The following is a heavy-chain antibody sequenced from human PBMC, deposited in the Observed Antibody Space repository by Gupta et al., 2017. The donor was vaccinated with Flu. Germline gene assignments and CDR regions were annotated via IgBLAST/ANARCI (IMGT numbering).Heavy chain of an antibody. Sequence: EVQLVESGGGLVKPGGSLRLSCRASGFTFSNYCMNWVRPAPGKGLEWVSYISRNSSYIYYADSVKGRFTISRDNAKNSLYLQMNSLRAEDTAVYYCKLHDYGGNSEGRRNGMDVWGQGTTVTVSS. CDR1: GFTFSNYC. D-gene: IGHD4-17*01. CDR3: KLHDYGGNSEGRRNGMDV. CDR2: ISRNSSYI. V-gene: IGHV3-21*01. J-gene: IGHJ6*02.